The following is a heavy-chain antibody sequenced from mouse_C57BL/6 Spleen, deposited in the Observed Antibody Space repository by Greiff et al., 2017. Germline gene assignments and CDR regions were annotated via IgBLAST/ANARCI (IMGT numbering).Heavy chain of an antibody. D-gene: IGHD2-3*01. Sequence: EVKLLESGPGMVKPSQSLSLTCTVTGYSITSGYDWHWIRHFPGNKLEWMGYISYSGNTNYNPSIKSRISITHDTSKNHFFLKLNSVTTEDTATYYCASAGYYRSWFAYWGQGTLVTVSA. CDR2: ISYSGNT. CDR1: GYSITSGYD. CDR3: ASAGYYRSWFAY. V-gene: IGHV3-1*01. J-gene: IGHJ3*01.